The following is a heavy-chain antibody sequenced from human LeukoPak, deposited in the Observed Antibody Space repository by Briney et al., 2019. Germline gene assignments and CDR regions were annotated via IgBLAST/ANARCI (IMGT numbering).Heavy chain of an antibody. J-gene: IGHJ4*02. V-gene: IGHV4-59*01. CDR1: GGSISSYY. D-gene: IGHD4-17*01. CDR3: ASRSLIDYGDYDY. CDR2: IYYSGST. Sequence: SETLSLTCTVSGGSISSYYWSWIRQPPGKGLEWIGYIYYSGSTNYNPSLKSRVTISVDTSKNQFSLKLSSVTAADTAVYYCASRSLIDYGDYDYWGQGTLVTVSS.